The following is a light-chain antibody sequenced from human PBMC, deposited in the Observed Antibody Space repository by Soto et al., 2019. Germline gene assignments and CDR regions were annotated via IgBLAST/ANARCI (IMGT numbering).Light chain of an antibody. J-gene: IGKJ1*01. CDR1: QSIISY. CDR3: QQSYSTPQT. Sequence: DIQMPQSPAALSASVGDRVTITCRASQSIISYLNWYQQKPGKAPKLLIYAASSLESGVPSRFSGSGSGTDFTLTISSLQPEDFATYYCQQSYSTPQTFGQGTKVDIK. CDR2: AAS. V-gene: IGKV1-39*01.